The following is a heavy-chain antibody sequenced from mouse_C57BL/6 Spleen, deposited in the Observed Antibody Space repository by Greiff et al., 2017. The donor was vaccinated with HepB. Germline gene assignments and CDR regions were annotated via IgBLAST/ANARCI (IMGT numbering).Heavy chain of an antibody. CDR1: GFSFNTYA. J-gene: IGHJ4*01. CDR2: IRSKSNNYAK. CDR3: VRHIAMGY. V-gene: IGHV10-1*01. Sequence: EVKLMESGGGLVQPTGSLKLSCAASGFSFNTYAMNWVRQAPGKGLEWVARIRSKSNNYAKYYADSVKDKFTISRDDSESMLYLQMNNLKTEYTAMCDSVRHIAMGYWGRGTSVTVSS.